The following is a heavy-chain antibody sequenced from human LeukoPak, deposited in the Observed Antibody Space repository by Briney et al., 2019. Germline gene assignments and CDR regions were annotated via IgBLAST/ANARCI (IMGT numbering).Heavy chain of an antibody. D-gene: IGHD1-1*01. CDR3: SRVAQSGPTGWFDP. Sequence: PGGSLRLPCAASGFNLNSYMLNWVRQAPGKGLEWVSSISSTGSYIYHAGSVKGRFTISRDNPGNVVYLQMDSLRAEDTAVYYCSRVAQSGPTGWFDPWGQGTLVTVSS. CDR2: ISSTGSYI. V-gene: IGHV3-21*01. CDR1: GFNLNSYM. J-gene: IGHJ5*02.